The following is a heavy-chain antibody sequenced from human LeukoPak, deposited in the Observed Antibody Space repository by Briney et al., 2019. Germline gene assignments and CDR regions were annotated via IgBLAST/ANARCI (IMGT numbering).Heavy chain of an antibody. Sequence: SETLSLTCGVSGYSISSGYYWGWIRQPPGKGLEWIGSIYHSGSTHYKPPLKSRVTISVDTSKNKFSLKLNSVTAADTAVYYCAREDYDSSGYYRPFWGQGTLVTVAS. J-gene: IGHJ1*01. V-gene: IGHV4-38-2*02. CDR3: AREDYDSSGYYRPF. D-gene: IGHD3-22*01. CDR2: IYHSGST. CDR1: GYSISSGYY.